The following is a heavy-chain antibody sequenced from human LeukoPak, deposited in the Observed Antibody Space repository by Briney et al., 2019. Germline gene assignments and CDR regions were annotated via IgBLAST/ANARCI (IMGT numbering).Heavy chain of an antibody. Sequence: AASVKVSCKASGGTFSSFAISWVRQAAGQGLEWMGGIIPIFGTANYAQKFQGRVTITTDESTSTAYMELSSLRSEDTAVYYCARSKAYYDSSGYYYCFDYWGQGTLLTVSS. CDR2: IIPIFGTA. J-gene: IGHJ4*02. CDR3: ARSKAYYDSSGYYYCFDY. CDR1: GGTFSSFA. V-gene: IGHV1-69*05. D-gene: IGHD3-22*01.